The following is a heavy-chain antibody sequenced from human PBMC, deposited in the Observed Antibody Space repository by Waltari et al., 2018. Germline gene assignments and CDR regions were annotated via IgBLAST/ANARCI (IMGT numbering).Heavy chain of an antibody. Sequence: QVQLVQSGAEVKKPGASVKVSCKASGYTFTSYDINWVRQATGKRFEGMGWVNPTMGNKGYAQKFQSRVTRTRNNYMSIAYMELRRLGSEDTAVYYCESFRGYSSGPRDVWGKGTTVTVSS. D-gene: IGHD6-19*01. CDR2: VNPTMGNK. J-gene: IGHJ6*04. CDR3: ESFRGYSSGPRDV. V-gene: IGHV1-8*01. CDR1: GYTFTSYD.